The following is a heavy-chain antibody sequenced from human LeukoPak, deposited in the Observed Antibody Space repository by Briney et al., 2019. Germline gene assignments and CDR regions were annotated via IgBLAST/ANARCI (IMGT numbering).Heavy chain of an antibody. V-gene: IGHV1-46*01. J-gene: IGHJ4*02. D-gene: IGHD3-22*01. CDR1: GYTFTTYY. CDR2: INPSGGST. Sequence: ASVKVSCKASGYTFTTYYMHWVRQAPGQGLEWMGIINPSGGSTSYAQKFQGRVTMTRDTSTSTAYMELRSLRSDDTAVYYCARGTTRLYYYDSSGYYSDFDYWGQGTLVTVSS. CDR3: ARGTTRLYYYDSSGYYSDFDY.